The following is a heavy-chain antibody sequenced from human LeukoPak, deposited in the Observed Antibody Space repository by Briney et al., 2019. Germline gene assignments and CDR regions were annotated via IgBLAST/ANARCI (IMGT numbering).Heavy chain of an antibody. CDR2: INPSGGST. J-gene: IGHJ3*02. V-gene: IGHV1-46*01. CDR3: TREGVYAPDPSSYHRDAFDI. D-gene: IGHD3-16*02. CDR1: GYTFTGYY. Sequence: GASVKVSCKASGYTFTGYYIHWVRQAPGQGLEWMGMINPSGGSTSYAQKFQGRVTITADKSTNAAHMELSRLQSGDTAVYYCTREGVYAPDPSSYHRDAFDIWGQGTVVIVSS.